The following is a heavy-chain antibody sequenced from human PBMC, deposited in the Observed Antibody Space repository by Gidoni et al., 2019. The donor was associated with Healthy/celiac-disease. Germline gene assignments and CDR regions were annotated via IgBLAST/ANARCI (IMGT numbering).Heavy chain of an antibody. CDR2: ISGSGGST. CDR1: GFTFSSYA. CDR3: LTGPTLGDAFDI. D-gene: IGHD7-27*01. V-gene: IGHV3-23*01. Sequence: VQLLASGGGLVHPGGSRSLSCAASGFTFSSYARSWVRQAPGKGLEWVSAISGSGGSTYYADYVKGRFTISRDNSKNTLYLQMHSLRAEDTDVYYCLTGPTLGDAFDIWGQGTMVTVSS. J-gene: IGHJ3*02.